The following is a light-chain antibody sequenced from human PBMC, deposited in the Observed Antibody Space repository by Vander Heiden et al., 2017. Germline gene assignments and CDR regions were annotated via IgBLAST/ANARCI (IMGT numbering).Light chain of an antibody. CDR3: QQSYRTLCT. CDR2: AAY. V-gene: IGKV1-39*01. CDR1: QSMSSD. J-gene: IGKJ1*01. Sequence: DIQMTQSPSSLSASVGDRVTITCRASQSMSSDLKRDQQKPGKAPKVLIYAAYSWQSGGPSRVSGSGSGTEFTLTISSLQPEEFATYYCQQSYRTLCTFGQGTKVEIK.